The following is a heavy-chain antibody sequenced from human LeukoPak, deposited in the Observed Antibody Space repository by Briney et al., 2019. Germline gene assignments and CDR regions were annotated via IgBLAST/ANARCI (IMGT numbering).Heavy chain of an antibody. CDR3: ARDQGITIFGGINYYYYGMDV. J-gene: IGHJ6*02. D-gene: IGHD3-3*01. CDR1: GGTFSSYA. V-gene: IGHV1-8*02. CDR2: MNPNSGNT. Sequence: GASVKVSCKASGGTFSSYAISWVRQATGQGLEWMGWMNPNSGNTGYAQKFQGRVTMTRNTSISTAYMELSSLRSEDTAVYYCARDQGITIFGGINYYYYGMDVWGQGTTVTVSS.